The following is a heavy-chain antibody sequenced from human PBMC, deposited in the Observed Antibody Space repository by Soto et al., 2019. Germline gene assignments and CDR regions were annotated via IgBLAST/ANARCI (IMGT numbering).Heavy chain of an antibody. CDR1: GGSISSYY. V-gene: IGHV4-59*01. CDR2: IYYSGST. CDR3: ARGVSLYRSSHNWFDP. D-gene: IGHD6-6*01. Sequence: SETLSLTCTVSGGSISSYYWSWIRQPPGKGLEWIGYIYYSGSTNYNPSLKSRVTISVDTSKNQFSLKLSSVTAADTAVYYCARGVSLYRSSHNWFDPWGQGNLVTFSS. J-gene: IGHJ5*02.